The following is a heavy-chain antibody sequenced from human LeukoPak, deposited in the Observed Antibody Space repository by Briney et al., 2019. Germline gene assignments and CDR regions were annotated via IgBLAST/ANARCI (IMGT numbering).Heavy chain of an antibody. CDR3: ASGGGQGDSSGYYVDY. CDR1: GGSISSGGYY. Sequence: PSQTLSLTCTVSGGSISSGGYYWSWIRQHPGKGLEWIGYIYYSGSTYYNPSLKSRVTISVDTSKNQFSLKLSSVTAADTAAYYCASGGGQGDSSGYYVDYWGQGTLVTVSS. CDR2: IYYSGST. J-gene: IGHJ4*02. D-gene: IGHD3-22*01. V-gene: IGHV4-31*03.